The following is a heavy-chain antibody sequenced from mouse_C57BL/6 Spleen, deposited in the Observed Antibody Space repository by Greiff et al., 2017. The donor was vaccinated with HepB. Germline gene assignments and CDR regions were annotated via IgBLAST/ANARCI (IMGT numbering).Heavy chain of an antibody. CDR1: GYTFTSYW. D-gene: IGHD2-3*01. Sequence: QVQLQHPGAELVKPGASVKMSCKASGYTFTSYWITWVKQRPGQGLEWIGDIYPGSGSTNYNEKFKSKATLTVDTSSSTAYMQLSSLTSEDSAVYYCARHDGYYFYAMDYWGQGTSVTVSS. V-gene: IGHV1-55*01. CDR3: ARHDGYYFYAMDY. J-gene: IGHJ4*01. CDR2: IYPGSGST.